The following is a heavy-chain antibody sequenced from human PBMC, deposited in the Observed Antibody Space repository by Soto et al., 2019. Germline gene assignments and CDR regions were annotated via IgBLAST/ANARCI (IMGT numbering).Heavy chain of an antibody. CDR3: AKDAVPRNDLWDYFEF. V-gene: IGHV3-23*01. Sequence: QLFESGGMLLRPGGSLRLSCSASGFIFSHYAMSLVRQDPGKGLEWVSGIGGGGDDTNYADSVKGRFTISRDNSKNTLCLQMNSLIVEDTAVYYCAKDAVPRNDLWDYFEFGGQGTMVTVSS. CDR2: IGGGGDDT. CDR1: GFIFSHYA. D-gene: IGHD1-1*01. J-gene: IGHJ4*02.